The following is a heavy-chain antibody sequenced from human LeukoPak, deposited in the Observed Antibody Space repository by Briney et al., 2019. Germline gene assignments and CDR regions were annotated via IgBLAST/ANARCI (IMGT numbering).Heavy chain of an antibody. J-gene: IGHJ4*02. Sequence: PGGSLRLSCAASGFTFSSYAMSWVRQAPGKGLEWVSAISGSGVSTYYAGSVKGRFTISRDNSKNTLYLQMNSLRAEDTAVYYCAKAENDYSYFDYWGQGTLVTVSS. CDR2: ISGSGVST. CDR1: GFTFSSYA. CDR3: AKAENDYSYFDY. V-gene: IGHV3-23*01. D-gene: IGHD4-11*01.